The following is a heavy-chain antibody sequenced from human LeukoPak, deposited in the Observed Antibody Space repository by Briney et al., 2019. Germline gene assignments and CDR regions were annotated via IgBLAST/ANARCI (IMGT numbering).Heavy chain of an antibody. CDR2: IYTRGST. D-gene: IGHD3-22*01. J-gene: IGHJ3*02. CDR3: ARGGYKYDSSGYFAFDI. CDR1: GASITSYY. V-gene: IGHV4-4*07. Sequence: SETLSLTCTVSGASITSYYWSWIRQPAGKGLEWIGRIYTRGSTNYNSSLKSRVTMSVDTSKNQFSLRLSSVTAADTAVYYCARGGYKYDSSGYFAFDIWGQGTMVTASS.